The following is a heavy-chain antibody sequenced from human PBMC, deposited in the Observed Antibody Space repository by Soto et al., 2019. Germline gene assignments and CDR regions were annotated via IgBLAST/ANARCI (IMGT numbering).Heavy chain of an antibody. J-gene: IGHJ6*02. CDR1: GFMFSTYL. D-gene: IGHD3-16*01. CDR2: IRQGGNEK. Sequence: EVQLVESGGGLVQPGGSLRLSCTASGFMFSTYLMSWVRQAPGKGLEWVANIRQGGNEKFYVDSVKGRFTISRDNAKKSLYLQLNSLRAEDTDVYYCVGALTYEVPYYYYGMDVWGQGTTVTVSS. V-gene: IGHV3-7*01. CDR3: VGALTYEVPYYYYGMDV.